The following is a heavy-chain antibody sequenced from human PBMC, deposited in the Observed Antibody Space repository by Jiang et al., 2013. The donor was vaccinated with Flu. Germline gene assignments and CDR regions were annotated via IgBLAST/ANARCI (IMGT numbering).Heavy chain of an antibody. D-gene: IGHD4-17*01. V-gene: IGHV5-10-1*01. CDR2: IDPSDSYT. CDR3: ARVGVTTVTTDDNWFDP. CDR1: GYSFTSDW. J-gene: IGHJ5*02. Sequence: GAEVKKPGESLRISCKGFGYSFTSDWITWVRQVPGKGLEWLGRIDPSDSYTNYSPAFQGHVTMSADKSITTAYLQWSSLKASDTAMYYCARVGVTTVTTDDNWFDPWGQGTLVTVSS.